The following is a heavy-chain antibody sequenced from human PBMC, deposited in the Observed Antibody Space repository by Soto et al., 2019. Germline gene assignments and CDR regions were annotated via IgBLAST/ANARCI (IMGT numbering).Heavy chain of an antibody. Sequence: QVQLVQSGAEVKKPGASVRVSCKASGSTFTSYAISWVRQAPGQALEWMGWIRAYNGNTNYAQKRQGRDTMTTDTPTTTAYMELRSLRSDDTAVYYCARSLPPAGYWCQGTLVTVSS. CDR3: ARSLPPAGY. V-gene: IGHV1-18*01. CDR2: IRAYNGNT. CDR1: GSTFTSYA. J-gene: IGHJ4*02.